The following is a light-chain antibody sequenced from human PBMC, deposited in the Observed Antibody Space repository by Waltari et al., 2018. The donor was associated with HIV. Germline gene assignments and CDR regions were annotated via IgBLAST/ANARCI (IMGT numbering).Light chain of an antibody. CDR2: VNSDGRH. CDR3: QTWATGIHV. J-gene: IGLJ3*02. CDR1: SGHSSYA. V-gene: IGLV4-69*01. Sequence: QLVLTQSPSDSASLGASGKLTCTLSSGHSSYAIAWHQTQAEKGPRYLIKVNSDGRHNKGDGIPVRFSGSSSGAERYRTISSLRSEDEADYYCQTWATGIHVFGGGTKLTVL.